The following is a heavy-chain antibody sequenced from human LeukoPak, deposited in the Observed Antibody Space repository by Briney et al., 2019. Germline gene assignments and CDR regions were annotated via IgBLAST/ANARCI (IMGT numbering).Heavy chain of an antibody. CDR1: GFTFDSYT. Sequence: GGSLRLSCAASGFTFDSYTMVWVRQAPGSGLEWVSAITGSGGDSYHADSVKGRFTVSRDNSKNTLFLQINSLRVEDTALYYCARGVSGWPYYLDTWGQGTLVTVSS. V-gene: IGHV3-23*01. CDR2: ITGSGGDS. CDR3: ARGVSGWPYYLDT. J-gene: IGHJ4*02. D-gene: IGHD6-25*01.